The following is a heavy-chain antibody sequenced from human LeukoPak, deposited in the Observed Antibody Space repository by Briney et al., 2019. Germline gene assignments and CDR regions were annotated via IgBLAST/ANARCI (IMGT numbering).Heavy chain of an antibody. J-gene: IGHJ5*02. Sequence: SETLSLTCTVSGGSISSSSHYWGWIRQPPGKGLEWIGSMYYSGSTYYNPSLKSRVTISVDTSKNQFSLKLSSVTAADTAVYYCARDGGSGWPQYKWFDPWGQGTLVTVSS. CDR2: MYYSGST. D-gene: IGHD6-19*01. V-gene: IGHV4-39*07. CDR1: GGSISSSSHY. CDR3: ARDGGSGWPQYKWFDP.